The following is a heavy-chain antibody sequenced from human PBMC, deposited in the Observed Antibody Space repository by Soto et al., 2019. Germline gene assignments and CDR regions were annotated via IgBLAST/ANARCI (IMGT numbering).Heavy chain of an antibody. CDR2: ISSSSTI. J-gene: IGHJ5*02. D-gene: IGHD4-17*01. Sequence: PGGSLRLSCAPSRLTFSSYSMNWVRQATGKGLEWVSYISSSSTIYYADSVKGRFTISRDNAKNSLYLQMNSLRAEDTAVYYCAREADYVNWFDPWGQGT. V-gene: IGHV3-48*01. CDR1: RLTFSSYS. CDR3: AREADYVNWFDP.